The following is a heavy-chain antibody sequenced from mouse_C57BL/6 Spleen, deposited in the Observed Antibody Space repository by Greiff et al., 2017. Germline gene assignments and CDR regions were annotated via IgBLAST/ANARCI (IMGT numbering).Heavy chain of an antibody. CDR3: ARGDSSGHFAY. CDR2: IDPSDSDT. V-gene: IGHV1-52*01. J-gene: IGHJ3*01. D-gene: IGHD3-2*02. CDR1: GYTFTSYW. Sequence: QVQLQQSGAELVRPGSSVKLSCKASGYTFTSYWMHWVKQRPIQGLEWIGNIDPSDSDTHYNQKFKDKATLTVDKSSSTAYMQLSSLTSEDSAVYYCARGDSSGHFAYWGQGTLVTVSA.